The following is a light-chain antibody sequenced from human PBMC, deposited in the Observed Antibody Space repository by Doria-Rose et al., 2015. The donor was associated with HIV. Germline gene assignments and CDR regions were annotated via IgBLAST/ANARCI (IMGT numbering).Light chain of an antibody. CDR2: GNT. CDR3: QSYDSRLSVYV. CDR1: RSNIGAGFD. J-gene: IGLJ1*01. V-gene: IGLV1-40*02. Sequence: QSVVTQPPSVSGAPGQRVAISCTGSRSNIGAGFDVNWYQQVPGTAPKLLIHGNTNRPSGAPDRFSGFKSGTSASLAISGLRAEDEVDYYCQSYDSRLSVYVFGTGTKVTVL.